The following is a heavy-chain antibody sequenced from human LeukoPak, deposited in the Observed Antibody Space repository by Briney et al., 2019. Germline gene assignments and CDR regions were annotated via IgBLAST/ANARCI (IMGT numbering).Heavy chain of an antibody. CDR3: ARDSRGGWSGYFDL. J-gene: IGHJ4*02. CDR2: IWHDVSAE. D-gene: IGHD6-19*01. V-gene: IGHV3-33*07. Sequence: QPGRSLRLSCAASGVIFRNYGIYWVRQAPGKGLEWVAGIWHDVSAEFYADSVKGRFSISRDYSKNTVYLEMNSLRVEDTALYYCARDSRGGWSGYFDLWGQGIVVTVSS. CDR1: GVIFRNYG.